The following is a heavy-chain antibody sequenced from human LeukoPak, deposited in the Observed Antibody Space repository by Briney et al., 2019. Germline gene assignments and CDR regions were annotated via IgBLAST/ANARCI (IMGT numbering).Heavy chain of an antibody. CDR2: IWNGGSNK. D-gene: IGHD2-2*01. CDR1: GFTFSSYD. Sequence: GGSLRLSCAASGFTFSSYDMHWVRQAPGQGLEWVAVIWNGGSNKYYVDSVKGRFTISRENSKNTLYLQMDSLRNEDTPVCYCARDYCSSTSCLFDLWGQGTRVSVS. V-gene: IGHV3-33*01. CDR3: ARDYCSSTSCLFDL. J-gene: IGHJ4*02.